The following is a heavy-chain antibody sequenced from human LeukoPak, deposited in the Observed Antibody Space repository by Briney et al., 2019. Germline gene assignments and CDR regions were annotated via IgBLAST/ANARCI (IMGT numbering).Heavy chain of an antibody. D-gene: IGHD3-16*01. V-gene: IGHV4-39*01. CDR1: GGSISSSSYY. J-gene: IGHJ4*02. CDR2: IYYSGST. CDR3: ARAADHHGGFDY. Sequence: SETLSLTCTVSGGSISSSSYYWGWIRQPPGKGLEWIGNIYYSGSTYYSPSLKSRVTISVDTSRNQFSLKLRSVTAADTAVYYCARAADHHGGFDYWGPGTLVTVSS.